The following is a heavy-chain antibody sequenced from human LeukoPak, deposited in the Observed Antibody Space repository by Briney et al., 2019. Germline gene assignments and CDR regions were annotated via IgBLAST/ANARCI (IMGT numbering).Heavy chain of an antibody. V-gene: IGHV5-51*01. J-gene: IGHJ5*02. Sequence: GESLNISCKGSGYIFTNYWIGWVRELPRKGLELMGIIYPGDSDTRYSPSFQGQVTISADKSITTAYLQWSSLKASDTAIYYCARLEPGLEYSDPWGQGTLVTVSS. CDR3: ARLEPGLEYSDP. CDR2: IYPGDSDT. CDR1: GYIFTNYW. D-gene: IGHD2/OR15-2a*01.